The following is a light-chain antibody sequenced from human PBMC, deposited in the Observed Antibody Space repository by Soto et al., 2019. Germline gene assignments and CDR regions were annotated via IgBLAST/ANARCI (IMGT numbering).Light chain of an antibody. CDR3: QQYNSYPRT. CDR2: DAS. CDR1: QSISSW. V-gene: IGKV1-5*01. J-gene: IGKJ1*01. Sequence: DIQMNQSPSTLSASVGDRVTITCRASQSISSWLAWYQQKPGKAPKLLIYDASSLESGVPSRFSGSGSGTEFTLTIISLQPDDFATYYCQQYNSYPRTFGQGTKVDIK.